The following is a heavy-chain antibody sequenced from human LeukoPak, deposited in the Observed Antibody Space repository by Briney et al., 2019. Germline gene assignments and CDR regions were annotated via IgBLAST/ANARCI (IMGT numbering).Heavy chain of an antibody. Sequence: SETLSLTCIVSGGSVSSGSYYWSWIRQPPGKGLEWIGYVYNSVRTNYNPSLKSRVTISVDTSKNQLSLKLSSVTAADTAVYFCVRDLVATIDHYYYGMDVWGQGTTVTVSS. CDR1: GGSVSSGSYY. CDR2: VYNSVRT. CDR3: VRDLVATIDHYYYGMDV. V-gene: IGHV4-61*01. J-gene: IGHJ6*02. D-gene: IGHD5-12*01.